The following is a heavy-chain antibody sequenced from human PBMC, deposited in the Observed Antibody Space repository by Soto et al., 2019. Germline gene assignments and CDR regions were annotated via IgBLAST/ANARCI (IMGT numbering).Heavy chain of an antibody. Sequence: PSETLSLSCAVYGGSFSGYYWSWIRQSPGKGLEWIVSVSSTGSTVFNPSLTSRVTVSLDTSKNQFSLTLNSVTAADPAVYYCGRGGGSTYHNHVFDFWGQGRLVTVSS. J-gene: IGHJ4*02. V-gene: IGHV4-59*01. CDR2: VSSTGST. CDR1: GGSFSGYY. CDR3: GRGGGSTYHNHVFDF.